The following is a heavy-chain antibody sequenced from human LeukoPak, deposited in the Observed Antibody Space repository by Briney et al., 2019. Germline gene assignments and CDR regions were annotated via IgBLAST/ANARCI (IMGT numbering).Heavy chain of an antibody. J-gene: IGHJ6*02. V-gene: IGHV4-34*01. CDR3: ARPLNYYYYYGMDV. Sequence: PGGSLRLSCAASGFTFSDYYMSWIRQPPGKGLEWIGEINHSGSTNYNPSLKSRVTISVDTSKNQFSLKLSSVTAADTAVYYCARPLNYYYYYGMDVWGQGTTVTVSS. CDR2: INHSGST. CDR1: GFTFSDYY.